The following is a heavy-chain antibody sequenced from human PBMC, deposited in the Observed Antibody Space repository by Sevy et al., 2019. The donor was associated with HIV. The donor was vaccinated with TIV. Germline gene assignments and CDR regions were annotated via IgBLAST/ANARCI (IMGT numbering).Heavy chain of an antibody. D-gene: IGHD3-9*01. J-gene: IGHJ4*02. Sequence: GGSLRLSCTASGFTFGDYAMSWVRQAPGKGLEWVGFIRSKAYGGTTEYAASVTGRFTISRDDSKSIAYLQMNSLKTEDTAVYYCTRGMRLRYFDWLLLPFDYWGQGTLVTVSS. CDR2: IRSKAYGGTT. CDR3: TRGMRLRYFDWLLLPFDY. CDR1: GFTFGDYA. V-gene: IGHV3-49*04.